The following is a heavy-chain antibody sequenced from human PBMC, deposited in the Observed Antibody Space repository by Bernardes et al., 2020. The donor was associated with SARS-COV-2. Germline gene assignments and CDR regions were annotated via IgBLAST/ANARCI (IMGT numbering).Heavy chain of an antibody. D-gene: IGHD2-15*01. Sequence: GGSLRLSCAASGFSVSAYWMHWVRQAPGEGLVWVSRINEDGSIINYADSVRGRFTISRDNSKNSVFLQMNSLRAEDTAVYYCARDKNRWTNFGMDVWGQGTTVAVSS. CDR2: INEDGSII. CDR1: GFSVSAYW. V-gene: IGHV3-74*01. J-gene: IGHJ6*02. CDR3: ARDKNRWTNFGMDV.